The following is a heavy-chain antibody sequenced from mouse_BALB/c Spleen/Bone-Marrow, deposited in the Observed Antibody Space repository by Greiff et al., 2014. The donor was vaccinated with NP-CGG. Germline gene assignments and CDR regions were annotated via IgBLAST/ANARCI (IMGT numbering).Heavy chain of an antibody. V-gene: IGHV1-4*01. J-gene: IGHJ2*01. CDR2: INPSSGYT. Sequence: LVESGAELARPGASVKMSCKASGYSFTSYTMHWVKQRPGQGLEWIGYINPSSGYTNYNQKFKDKATLTADKSSSTAYMQLSSLTSEDSAVYYCARGWDYEGCFDYWGQGTTLTVSS. CDR1: GYSFTSYT. CDR3: ARGWDYEGCFDY. D-gene: IGHD2-4*01.